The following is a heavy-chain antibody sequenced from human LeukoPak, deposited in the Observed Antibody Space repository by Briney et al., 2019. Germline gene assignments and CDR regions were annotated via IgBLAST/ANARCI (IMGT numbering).Heavy chain of an antibody. CDR3: AREVEEVPAAMGVYYYYYMDV. J-gene: IGHJ6*03. Sequence: PGGSLRPSCAASGFTFSSYWMHWVRQAPGKGLVWVSRINGDGRRANYAESVKGRFTISRDNAKNTLYLQMNSLRAEDTAVYYCAREVEEVPAAMGVYYYYYMDVWGKGTSVTVSS. V-gene: IGHV3-74*01. CDR1: GFTFSSYW. D-gene: IGHD2-2*01. CDR2: INGDGRRA.